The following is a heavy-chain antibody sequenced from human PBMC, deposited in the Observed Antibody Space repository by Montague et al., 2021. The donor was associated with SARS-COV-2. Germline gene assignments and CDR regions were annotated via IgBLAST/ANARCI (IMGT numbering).Heavy chain of an antibody. Sequence: SQRLSCAASGFTFSSYEMNWVRQAPGKGLEWVSYISSSGSIIYYADSVKGRFTISRDNAKNSLYLQMNSLRAEDTAVYYYARGRGYDWNWGQGTLVTASS. CDR3: ARGRGYDWN. V-gene: IGHV3-48*03. D-gene: IGHD5-12*01. CDR2: ISSSGSII. J-gene: IGHJ4*02. CDR1: GFTFSSYE.